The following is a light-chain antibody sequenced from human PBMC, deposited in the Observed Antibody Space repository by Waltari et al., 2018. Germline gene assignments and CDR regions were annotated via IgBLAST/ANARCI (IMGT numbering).Light chain of an antibody. CDR1: QSVSSY. CDR2: DAS. CDR3: QQRHSWPLT. J-gene: IGKJ4*01. Sequence: EIVLTQSPATLSLSPGESATLSCRASQSVSSYLGWYQQKPGQAPRLLISDASNRATGIPARFSGSGSETDFTLTISSLEPEDFAVYYCQQRHSWPLTFGGGTRVEI. V-gene: IGKV3-11*01.